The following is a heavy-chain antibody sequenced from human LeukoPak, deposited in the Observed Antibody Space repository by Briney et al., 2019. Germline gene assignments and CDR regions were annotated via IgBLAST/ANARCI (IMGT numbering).Heavy chain of an antibody. CDR2: IYYSGST. CDR3: ASTNWNYAWAGFDY. Sequence: PSQTLSLTCTVSGGSISSGGYYWSWIRQHPGTGLEWIVYIYYSGSTYYNPSLKSRVTISVDTSKNQFSLKLSSVTAADTAVYYCASTNWNYAWAGFDYWGQGTLVTVSS. CDR1: GGSISSGGYY. J-gene: IGHJ4*02. D-gene: IGHD1-7*01. V-gene: IGHV4-31*03.